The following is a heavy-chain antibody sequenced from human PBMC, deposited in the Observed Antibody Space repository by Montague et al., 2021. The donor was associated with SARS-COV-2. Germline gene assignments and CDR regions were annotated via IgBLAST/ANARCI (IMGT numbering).Heavy chain of an antibody. CDR3: AREVYQLPNTYYYYYGMDV. D-gene: IGHD2-2*01. Sequence: TLSLTCTVSGGSISSGSYYWSWIRQPAGKGLEWIGRIYTSGSTNYNPSLKSRVTISADTSKNQFSLKLSSVTAADTAVYYCAREVYQLPNTYYYYYGMDVWGQGTTVTVSS. CDR1: GGSISSGSYY. CDR2: IYTSGST. V-gene: IGHV4-61*02. J-gene: IGHJ6*02.